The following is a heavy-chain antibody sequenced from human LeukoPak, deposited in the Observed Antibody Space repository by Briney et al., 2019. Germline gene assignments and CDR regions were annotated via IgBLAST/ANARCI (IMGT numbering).Heavy chain of an antibody. J-gene: IGHJ4*02. Sequence: SQTLSLTCTVSGGSISSGSYYWSWIRQPAGKGLEWIGRIYTSGSTNYNPSLKSRVTISVDTSKNQFSLKLSSVTAADTAVYYCARGMVGATKLDYWGQGTLVTVSS. D-gene: IGHD1-26*01. CDR2: IYTSGST. CDR3: ARGMVGATKLDY. V-gene: IGHV4-61*02. CDR1: GGSISSGSYY.